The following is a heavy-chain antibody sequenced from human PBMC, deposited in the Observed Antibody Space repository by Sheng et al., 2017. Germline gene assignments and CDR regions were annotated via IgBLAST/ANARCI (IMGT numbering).Heavy chain of an antibody. D-gene: IGHD3-9*01. CDR2: IKQDGSEK. CDR3: ARGGYFDHPYYGMDV. CDR1: GFTFSSYW. V-gene: IGHV3-7*01. J-gene: IGHJ6*02. Sequence: EVQLVESGGGLVQPGGSLRLSCAASGFTFSSYWMSWVRQAPGKGLEWVANIKQDGSEKYYVDSVKGRFTISRDNAKNSLYLQMNSLRAEDTAVYYCARGGYFDHPYYGMDVWGRRDHGHRLL.